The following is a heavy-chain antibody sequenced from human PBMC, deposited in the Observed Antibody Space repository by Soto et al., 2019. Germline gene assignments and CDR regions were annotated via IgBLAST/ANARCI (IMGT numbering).Heavy chain of an antibody. CDR2: IIGSGGST. Sequence: GSLRLSCAAPGFTFNSYAMSWVRQAPGKGLEWVSTIIGSGGSTYYADSVKGRFSVSRDNSKNTLYLQMNSLRAEDTAVYYCAKDRNYYDSSGYDYWGQGTLVTVSS. V-gene: IGHV3-23*01. CDR3: AKDRNYYDSSGYDY. J-gene: IGHJ4*02. D-gene: IGHD3-22*01. CDR1: GFTFNSYA.